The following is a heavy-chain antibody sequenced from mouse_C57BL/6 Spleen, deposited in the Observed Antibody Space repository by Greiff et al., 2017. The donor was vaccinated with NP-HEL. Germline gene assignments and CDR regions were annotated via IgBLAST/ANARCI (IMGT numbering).Heavy chain of an antibody. CDR3: ASEDGCAYYFDY. J-gene: IGHJ2*01. V-gene: IGHV1-82*01. CDR2: IYPGDGDT. Sequence: VQLVESGPELVKPGASVKISCKASGYAFSSSWMNWVKQRPGKGLEWIGRIYPGDGDTNYNAKFKGKATLTADKSSSTAYMHLSSLASEDSAVYFGASEDGCAYYFDYWGQGTTLTVSS. CDR1: GYAFSSSW. D-gene: IGHD2-3*01.